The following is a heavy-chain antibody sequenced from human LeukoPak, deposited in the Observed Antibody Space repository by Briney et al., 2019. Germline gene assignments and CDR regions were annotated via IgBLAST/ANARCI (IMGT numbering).Heavy chain of an antibody. V-gene: IGHV5-51*01. D-gene: IGHD2-8*01. CDR2: IYPGDSDT. J-gene: IGHJ4*02. CDR1: GYSFTSYW. Sequence: GESLKISCKGSGYSFTSYWIGWVRQMPGKGLEWMGIIYPGDSDTRYSPSFQGQVIISADKSISTAYLQWSSLKASDTAMYYCARRIVLMVYAHHSNYFDYWGQGTLVTVSS. CDR3: ARRIVLMVYAHHSNYFDY.